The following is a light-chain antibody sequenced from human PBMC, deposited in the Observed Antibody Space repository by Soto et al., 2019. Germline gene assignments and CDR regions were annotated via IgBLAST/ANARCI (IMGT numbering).Light chain of an antibody. V-gene: IGLV2-14*01. Sequence: QSALTQPPSASGSPGQSVTFSCTGTSSDVGVYDYVSWYQQHPGKAPKLMIYEVSNRPSGVSNRFSGSKSGNTASLTISGLQAEDEADYYCSSYTSSSRYVFGTGTKVTVL. CDR2: EVS. J-gene: IGLJ1*01. CDR1: SSDVGVYDY. CDR3: SSYTSSSRYV.